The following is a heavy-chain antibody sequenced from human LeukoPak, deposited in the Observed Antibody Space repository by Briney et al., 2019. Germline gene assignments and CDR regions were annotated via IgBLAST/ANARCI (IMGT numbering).Heavy chain of an antibody. D-gene: IGHD4-23*01. V-gene: IGHV3-33*01. CDR2: IWYDGSNK. CDR1: GFTLSSYG. J-gene: IGHJ4*02. CDR3: ARDARWYFDY. Sequence: GRSLRLSCAASGFTLSSYGMHWVRQAPGKGLEWVVVIWYDGSNKYYADSVKGRFTISRDNSKNTLYLQMNSLRAEDTAVYYCARDARWYFDYWGQGTLVTVSS.